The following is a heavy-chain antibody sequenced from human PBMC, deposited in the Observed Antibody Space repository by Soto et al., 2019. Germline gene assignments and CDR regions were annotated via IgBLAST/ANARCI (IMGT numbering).Heavy chain of an antibody. Sequence: QVQLVQSGAEVKKPGSSVKVSCKASGGTFSSYAISWVRQAPGQGLEWMGGIIPIFGTANYAQKFQGRVTITADESTSTAYMELSSLRSEDTAVYYCARDFRGGLTYYYDSCGYYSFDYWGHGTLVTVSS. CDR2: IIPIFGTA. D-gene: IGHD3-22*01. J-gene: IGHJ4*01. V-gene: IGHV1-69*01. CDR1: GGTFSSYA. CDR3: ARDFRGGLTYYYDSCGYYSFDY.